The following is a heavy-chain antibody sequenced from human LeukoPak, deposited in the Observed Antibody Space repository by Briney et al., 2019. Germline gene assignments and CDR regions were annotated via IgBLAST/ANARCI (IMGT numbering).Heavy chain of an antibody. CDR1: GFTFSSYA. CDR3: AREGAAAGTFDY. D-gene: IGHD6-13*01. CDR2: ISYDGSNK. Sequence: GGSLRLSCAASGFTFSSYAMHWVRQAPGKGLEWVAVISYDGSNKYYADSVKGRFTISRDNSKNTLYPQMNSLRAEDTAVYYCAREGAAAGTFDYWGQGTLVTVSS. J-gene: IGHJ4*02. V-gene: IGHV3-30-3*01.